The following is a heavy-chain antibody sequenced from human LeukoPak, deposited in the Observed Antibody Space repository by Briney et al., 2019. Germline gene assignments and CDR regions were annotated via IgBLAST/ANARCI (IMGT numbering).Heavy chain of an antibody. V-gene: IGHV1-18*01. CDR1: GYTFTSYG. J-gene: IGHJ4*02. CDR3: ARDVHSLPLIDYGNDY. D-gene: IGHD4-17*01. CDR2: ISAYNGNT. Sequence: ASVKVSCKASGYTFTSYGISWVRQAPGQGLEWMGWISAYNGNTNYAQKLQGRVTMTTDTSTSTAYMELRSLRSDDTAVYYCARDVHSLPLIDYGNDYWGQGTLVTVSS.